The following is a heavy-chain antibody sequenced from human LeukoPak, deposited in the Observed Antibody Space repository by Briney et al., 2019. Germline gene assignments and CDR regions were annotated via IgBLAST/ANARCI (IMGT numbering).Heavy chain of an antibody. V-gene: IGHV3-23*01. Sequence: GGSLRLSCAACGFTFSSYAMSWVRQAPGKGLEGVSAISGSGGSTYYADSVKGRFTISRDNSKNTLYLQMNSLRAEDTAVYYCAILVSVNIVVVPEDYWGQGTLVTVSS. J-gene: IGHJ4*02. CDR3: AILVSVNIVVVPEDY. CDR1: GFTFSSYA. D-gene: IGHD2-2*01. CDR2: ISGSGGST.